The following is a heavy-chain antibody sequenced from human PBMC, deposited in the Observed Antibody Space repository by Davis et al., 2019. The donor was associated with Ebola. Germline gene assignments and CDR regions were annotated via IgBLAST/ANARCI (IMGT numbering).Heavy chain of an antibody. J-gene: IGHJ5*02. V-gene: IGHV3-7*03. Sequence: GESLKISCAASGFTFSSYWMSWVRQAPGKGLEWVANIKQDGSEKYYVDSVKGRFTISRDNAKNSLYLQMNSLRAEDTAVYYCARGIQLWPKNNWFDPWGRGTLVTVSS. CDR1: GFTFSSYW. D-gene: IGHD5-18*01. CDR3: ARGIQLWPKNNWFDP. CDR2: IKQDGSEK.